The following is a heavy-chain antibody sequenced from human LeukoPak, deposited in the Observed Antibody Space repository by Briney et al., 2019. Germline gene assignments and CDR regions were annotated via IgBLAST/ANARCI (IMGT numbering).Heavy chain of an antibody. D-gene: IGHD3-3*01. J-gene: IGHJ4*02. Sequence: ASVKVSCKASGGTFSSYAISWVRQAPGQGLEWMGGIIPIFGTANYAQKFQGRVTITADESTSTAYMELSSLRSEDTAVYYCARVYYDFWSGYYPYYFDYWGQGTLVTVSS. CDR1: GGTFSSYA. CDR2: IIPIFGTA. CDR3: ARVYYDFWSGYYPYYFDY. V-gene: IGHV1-69*13.